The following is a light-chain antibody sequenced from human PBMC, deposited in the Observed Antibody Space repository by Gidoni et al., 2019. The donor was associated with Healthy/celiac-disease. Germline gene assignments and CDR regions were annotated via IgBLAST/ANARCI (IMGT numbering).Light chain of an antibody. CDR2: GTS. CDR1: SSNIGAGYD. V-gene: IGLV1-40*01. J-gene: IGLJ2*01. CDR3: QSYDSSLSGVV. Sequence: QSVLTQPPSVSGAPGQRVTISCTVSSSNIGAGYDVHWYQQLPGTAPKLLIYGTSNRPSGVPDRFSGSKSGTSASLAITGLQAEDEADYYCQSYDSSLSGVVFGGGTKLTVL.